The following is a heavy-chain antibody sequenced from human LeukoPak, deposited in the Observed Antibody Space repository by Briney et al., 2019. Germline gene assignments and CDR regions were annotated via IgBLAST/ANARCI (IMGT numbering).Heavy chain of an antibody. CDR2: IYTSGST. J-gene: IGHJ4*02. CDR1: GGSISSSDW. V-gene: IGHV4-4*02. D-gene: IGHD3-10*01. CDR3: ARDRYYYYGSGSYYLFDY. Sequence: SETLSLTCAVSGGSISSSDWWSWVRQPPGKGLEWIGRIYTSGSTNYNPSLKSRVTMSVDTSKNQFSLKLSSVTAADTAVYYCARDRYYYYGSGSYYLFDYWGQGTLVTVSS.